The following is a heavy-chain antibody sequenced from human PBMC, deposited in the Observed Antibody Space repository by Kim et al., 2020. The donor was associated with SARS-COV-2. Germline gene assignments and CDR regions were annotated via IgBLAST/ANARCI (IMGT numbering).Heavy chain of an antibody. V-gene: IGHV7-4-1*01. J-gene: IGHJ4*02. CDR3: ARGITYYYGSGSPSPDY. Sequence: ASVKVSCKASGYTFTSYAMNWVRQAPGQGLEWMGWINTNTGNPTYAQGFTGRFVFSLDTSVSTAYLQICSLKAEDTAVYYCARGITYYYGSGSPSPDYWGQGTLVTVSS. CDR2: INTNTGNP. CDR1: GYTFTSYA. D-gene: IGHD3-10*01.